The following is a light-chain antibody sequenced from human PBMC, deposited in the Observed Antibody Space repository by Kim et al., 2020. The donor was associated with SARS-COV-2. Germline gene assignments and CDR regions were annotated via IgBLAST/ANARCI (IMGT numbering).Light chain of an antibody. CDR2: AAS. CDR1: QSIARF. Sequence: DIQMTQSPSSLSASVGDRVTITCRASQSIARFLNWYQQKPGKAPKLLIYAASNLQSGVPSRFSGSGSGTDFTLTISSLQPEDFATYYCQQSYSIWTFGQGTKLEIK. J-gene: IGKJ1*01. V-gene: IGKV1-39*01. CDR3: QQSYSIWT.